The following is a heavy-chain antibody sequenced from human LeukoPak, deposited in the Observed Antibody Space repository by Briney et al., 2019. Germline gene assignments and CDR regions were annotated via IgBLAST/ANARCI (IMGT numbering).Heavy chain of an antibody. Sequence: GGSLRLSCAASGFTFSSYGMHWVRQAPGKGLEWVAVISYDGSNKYYADSVKGRFTISRDNSKNTPYLQLNSLRAEDTALYYCANTGNSRGAYWGQGTLVTVSS. J-gene: IGHJ4*02. CDR2: ISYDGSNK. CDR3: ANTGNSRGAY. V-gene: IGHV3-30*18. CDR1: GFTFSSYG. D-gene: IGHD2/OR15-2a*01.